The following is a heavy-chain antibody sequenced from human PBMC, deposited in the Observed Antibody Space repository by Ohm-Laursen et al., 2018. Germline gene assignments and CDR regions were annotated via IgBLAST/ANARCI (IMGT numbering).Heavy chain of an antibody. J-gene: IGHJ3*02. CDR1: GCSVSSRTSY. D-gene: IGHD2-21*02. CDR2: IDYSGST. Sequence: VTLSLTCTVFGCSVSSRTSYWSWTRQPPGKGPEMMGYIDYSGSTNYKPSLKSRVTITLDTSKNLFPLKLSFVTAADTAVYYCAQVCVGDCISARLAFDIWGRGTMVTVSS. V-gene: IGHV4-61*03. CDR3: AQVCVGDCISARLAFDI.